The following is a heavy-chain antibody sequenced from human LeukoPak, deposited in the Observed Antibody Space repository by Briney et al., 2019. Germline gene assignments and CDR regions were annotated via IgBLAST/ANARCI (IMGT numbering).Heavy chain of an antibody. Sequence: GGSLRLSCAASGFTFSSYWMSWVRQAPGKGLEWVANIKQDGSEKYYVDSVKGRFTISRDNAKNSLYLQMNSLRAEDTAVYYCASQVVAGIIVVVDWGNWFDPWGQGTLVTVSS. CDR3: ASQVVAGIIVVVDWGNWFDP. V-gene: IGHV3-7*03. J-gene: IGHJ5*02. CDR2: IKQDGSEK. D-gene: IGHD2-15*01. CDR1: GFTFSSYW.